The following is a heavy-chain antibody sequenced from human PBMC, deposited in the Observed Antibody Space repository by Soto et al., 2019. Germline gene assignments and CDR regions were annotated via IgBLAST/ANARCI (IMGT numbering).Heavy chain of an antibody. V-gene: IGHV4-30-2*06. J-gene: IGHJ4*02. CDR3: ARVNYDSSGYFDY. D-gene: IGHD3-22*01. CDR2: IYYSGST. CDR1: GGSIRSGGYY. Sequence: SETLSLTCTVSGGSIRSGGYYWSWIRQSPEKGLEWIGYIYYSGSTYYNPSLKSRVTISVDTSKNQFSLKLSSVTAADTAVYYCARVNYDSSGYFDYWGQGTLVTVSS.